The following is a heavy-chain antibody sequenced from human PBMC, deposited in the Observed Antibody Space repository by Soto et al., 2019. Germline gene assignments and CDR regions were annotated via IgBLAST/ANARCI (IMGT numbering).Heavy chain of an antibody. CDR3: ARVYYDSSGYYSPYYYGMGV. J-gene: IGHJ6*02. CDR2: INPNSGGT. Sequence: ASVKVSCKASGYTFTGYYMHWLRQAPGQGLEWMGWINPNSGGTNYAQKFQGRVTMTRDTSISTAYMELSRLRSDDTAVYYCARVYYDSSGYYSPYYYGMGVWGQGTTVTVSS. D-gene: IGHD3-22*01. V-gene: IGHV1-2*02. CDR1: GYTFTGYY.